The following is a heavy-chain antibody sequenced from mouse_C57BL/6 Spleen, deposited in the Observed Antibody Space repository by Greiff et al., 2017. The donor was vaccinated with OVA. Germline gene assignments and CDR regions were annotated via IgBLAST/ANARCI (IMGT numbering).Heavy chain of an antibody. CDR3: AREDYDGDAYWYFDV. V-gene: IGHV2-9-1*01. J-gene: IGHJ1*03. CDR2: IWTGGGT. D-gene: IGHD2-4*01. CDR1: GFSLTSYA. Sequence: VQLQQSGPGLVAPSQSLSITCTVSGFSLTSYAISWVRQPPGKGLEWLGVIWTGGGTNYNSALKSRLSISKDNSKSQVFLKMNSLQTDDTARYYCAREDYDGDAYWYFDVWGTGTTVTVS.